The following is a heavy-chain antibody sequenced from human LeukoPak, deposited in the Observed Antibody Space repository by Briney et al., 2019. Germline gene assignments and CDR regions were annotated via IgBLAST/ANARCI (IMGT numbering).Heavy chain of an antibody. V-gene: IGHV3-20*04. D-gene: IGHD4-23*01. J-gene: IGHJ4*02. CDR1: GFTFDDYG. CDR3: ARAGTTVVTPGAY. CDR2: INWNGGRT. Sequence: PGGSLRLSCAASGFTFDDYGMSWVRQAPGKGLEWVSGINWNGGRTGYADSVKGRFTISRDNSKNTMYLQMSSLRAEDTALYYCARAGTTVVTPGAYWGQGTLVTVSS.